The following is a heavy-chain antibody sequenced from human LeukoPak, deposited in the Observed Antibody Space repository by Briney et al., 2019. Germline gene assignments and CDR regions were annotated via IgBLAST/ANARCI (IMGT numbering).Heavy chain of an antibody. D-gene: IGHD3-22*01. V-gene: IGHV1-8*01. CDR3: ARVPFYDSSGYLNNNFDY. CDR2: MNPNSGNT. Sequence: ASVKVSCKASGYTFTSYDINWVRQATGQGLEWMGWMNPNSGNTGYAQKFQGRVTMTRDTSISTAYMELSRLRSDDTAVYYCARVPFYDSSGYLNNNFDYWGQGTLVTVSS. J-gene: IGHJ4*02. CDR1: GYTFTSYD.